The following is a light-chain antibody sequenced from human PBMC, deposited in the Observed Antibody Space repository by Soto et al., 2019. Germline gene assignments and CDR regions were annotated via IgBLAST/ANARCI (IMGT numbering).Light chain of an antibody. CDR1: RSIGNN. CDR3: HQSFSPHNA. V-gene: IGKV1-39*01. J-gene: IGKJ5*01. CDR2: AES. Sequence: EIQVTQSPTSLSASVGDRVTITCRASRSIGNNLNWYQQRPGKAPQRLIYAESSLQSGGPSRFSGSSSGTDFTSSINGLQPDDFATYYCHQSFSPHNACGKGTRL.